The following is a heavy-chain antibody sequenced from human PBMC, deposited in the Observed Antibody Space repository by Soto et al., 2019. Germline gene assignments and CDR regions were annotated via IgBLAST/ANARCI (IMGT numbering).Heavy chain of an antibody. V-gene: IGHV1-69*13. D-gene: IGHD2-2*01. Sequence: SVKVSCKASGGTFSSSAISWVRQAPGQGLEWMGGIIPIFGTANYAQKFQGRVTITADESTSTAYMEPSSLRSEDTAVNYCARDNVVQAADNMDVWGQGTTVTVSS. CDR1: GGTFSSSA. CDR2: IIPIFGTA. CDR3: ARDNVVQAADNMDV. J-gene: IGHJ6*02.